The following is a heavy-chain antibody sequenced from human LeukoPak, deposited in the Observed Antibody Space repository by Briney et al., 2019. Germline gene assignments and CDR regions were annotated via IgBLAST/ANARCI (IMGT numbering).Heavy chain of an antibody. J-gene: IGHJ3*01. CDR2: MKEDGSEI. D-gene: IGHD4-11*01. Sequence: GGSLRLSCVASGFTFSRYWMSWVRQAPGKGPEFVAKMKEDGSEISYVDSVKGRFTISRDNAKNSVSLKMNSLRVDDTAVYYCARDPGYSGFDVWGQGARVIVSS. CDR1: GFTFSRYW. V-gene: IGHV3-7*01. CDR3: ARDPGYSGFDV.